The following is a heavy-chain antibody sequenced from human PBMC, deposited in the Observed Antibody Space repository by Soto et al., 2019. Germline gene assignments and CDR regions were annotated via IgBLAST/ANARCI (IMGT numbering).Heavy chain of an antibody. CDR2: IYYSGST. CDR1: GGSISSYY. Sequence: TLSLTCTVSGGSISSYYWSWIRQPPGKGLEWIGYIYYSGSTNYNPSLKSRVTISVDTSKNQFSLKLSSVTAADTAVYNCARVGITIFGVVVFDYWGQGTLVTVSS. CDR3: ARVGITIFGVVVFDY. D-gene: IGHD3-3*01. J-gene: IGHJ4*02. V-gene: IGHV4-59*01.